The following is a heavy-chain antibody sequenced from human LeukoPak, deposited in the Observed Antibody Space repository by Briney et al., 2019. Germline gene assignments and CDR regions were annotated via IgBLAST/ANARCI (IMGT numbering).Heavy chain of an antibody. V-gene: IGHV4-39*01. CDR1: GGSISSSSYY. Sequence: SETLSLTCTVSGGSISSSSYYWGWIRQPPGKGLEWIGSIYYSGSTYYNPSLKSRVTISVDTSKNQFSLKLSSVTAADTAVYCCARHSQDLGYCSGGSCYSPDWFDPWGQGTLVTVSS. CDR2: IYYSGST. D-gene: IGHD2-15*01. CDR3: ARHSQDLGYCSGGSCYSPDWFDP. J-gene: IGHJ5*02.